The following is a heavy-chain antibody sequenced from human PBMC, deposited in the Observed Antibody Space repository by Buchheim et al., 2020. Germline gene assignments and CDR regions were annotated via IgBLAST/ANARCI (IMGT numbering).Heavy chain of an antibody. V-gene: IGHV4-59*12. CDR3: ARENYDSSGYYPNFDY. Sequence: QVQLQESGPGLVKPSETLSLTCTVSGGSISSYYWSWIRQPPGKGLEWIGYIYYSGSTNYNPSLKSRVTISVDTSKNQFSLKLSSVTAADTAVYYCARENYDSSGYYPNFDYWGQGTL. D-gene: IGHD3-22*01. CDR2: IYYSGST. J-gene: IGHJ4*02. CDR1: GGSISSYY.